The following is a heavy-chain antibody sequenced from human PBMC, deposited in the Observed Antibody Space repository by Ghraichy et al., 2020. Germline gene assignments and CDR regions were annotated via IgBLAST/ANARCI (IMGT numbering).Heavy chain of an antibody. J-gene: IGHJ2*01. CDR3: ARLDGDWYFDL. CDR2: IYYSGST. V-gene: IGHV4-59*08. CDR1: GGSISSYY. D-gene: IGHD4-17*01. Sequence: SQTLSLTCTVSGGSISSYYWSWIRQPPGKGLEWIGYIYYSGSTNYNPSLKSRVTISVDTSKNQFSLKLSSVTAADTAVYYCARLDGDWYFDLWGRGTLVTVSS.